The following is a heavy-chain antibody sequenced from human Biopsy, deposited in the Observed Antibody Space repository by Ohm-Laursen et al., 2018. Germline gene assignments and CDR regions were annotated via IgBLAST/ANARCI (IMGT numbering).Heavy chain of an antibody. CDR1: GFSLSARGMC. D-gene: IGHD6-13*01. J-gene: IGHJ6*02. V-gene: IGHV2-70*11. CDR3: ARTPILIVSAGLVYRHRRHLQGMDV. CDR2: ADWDDYK. Sequence: TQTLTLTCSFSGFSLSARGMCVSWIRQAPGKALEWLARADWDDYKDYSASLQTKLSISKDTSNDQVVLTVNNVDPADTATYYCARTPILIVSAGLVYRHRRHLQGMDVWGQGTTVTVSS.